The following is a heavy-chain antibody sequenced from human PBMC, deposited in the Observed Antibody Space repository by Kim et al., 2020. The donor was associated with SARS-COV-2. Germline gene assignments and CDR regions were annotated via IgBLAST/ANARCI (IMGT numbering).Heavy chain of an antibody. D-gene: IGHD3-10*01. CDR3: ARNYYCSVCYLYYYYYGMDG. CDR2: IYTSGST. CDR1: GGSISSGSYY. Sequence: SETLSLTCTVSGGSISSGSYYWSWIRQPAGKGLEWIGRIYTSGSTNYDPSLKRRITITVDTSKNQFPLKLSLLTAAATAVYYCARNYYCSVCYLYYYYYGMDGWGQGTTVTVSS. V-gene: IGHV4-61*02. J-gene: IGHJ6*02.